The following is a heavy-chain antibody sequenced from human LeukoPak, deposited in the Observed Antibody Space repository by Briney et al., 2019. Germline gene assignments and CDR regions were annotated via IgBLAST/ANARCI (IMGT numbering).Heavy chain of an antibody. CDR3: ARDRSTVTTWVDY. Sequence: RPGGSLRLSCAASGFTFDAYAMSWVRQAPGKGLERVSGINWNGGRTGYADSVKGRFTISRDNAKNSLHLQMNSLRAEDTAVYYCARDRSTVTTWVDYWGQGTLVTVSS. J-gene: IGHJ4*02. D-gene: IGHD4-17*01. V-gene: IGHV3-20*04. CDR2: INWNGGRT. CDR1: GFTFDAYA.